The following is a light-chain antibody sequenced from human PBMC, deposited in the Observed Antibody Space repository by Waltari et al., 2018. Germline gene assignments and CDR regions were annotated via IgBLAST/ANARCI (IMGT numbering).Light chain of an antibody. CDR2: KAS. Sequence: DIQMTQSPSTMSASVGDRVTITCRASQSISSWLAWYQQKPGKAPKLLIYKASSLESGVPSRFSGSGSGTEFTLTISSLQPDDFATYYCQQYNSYPYTFGQGTKLEIK. J-gene: IGKJ2*01. V-gene: IGKV1-5*03. CDR1: QSISSW. CDR3: QQYNSYPYT.